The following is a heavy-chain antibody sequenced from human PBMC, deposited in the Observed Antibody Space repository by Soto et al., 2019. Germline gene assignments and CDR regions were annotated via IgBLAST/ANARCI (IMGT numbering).Heavy chain of an antibody. CDR2: ISGSGGST. Sequence: GGSLRLSCAASGFTFSSYAMSWVRQAPGKGLEWVSAISGSGGSTYYADSVKGRFTISRDNSKNTLYLQMNGLRAEDTAVYYCAKGRGGTYYYDSSGYYDFDYWGQGTLVTVSS. D-gene: IGHD3-22*01. CDR1: GFTFSSYA. V-gene: IGHV3-23*01. J-gene: IGHJ4*02. CDR3: AKGRGGTYYYDSSGYYDFDY.